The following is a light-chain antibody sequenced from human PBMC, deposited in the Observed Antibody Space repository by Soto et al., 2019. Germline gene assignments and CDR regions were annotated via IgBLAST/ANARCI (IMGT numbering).Light chain of an antibody. J-gene: IGLJ2*01. CDR3: NSYTSSSNLV. Sequence: QSALTQPASVSGSPGQSITISCTGTSSDVGGYNYVSWYQQHPGKAPKLLIYDVSNRPSVVSNRFSGSKSCNTASLTISGLQSEDEADYYCNSYTSSSNLVFGGGTQLAVL. CDR1: SSDVGGYNY. V-gene: IGLV2-14*01. CDR2: DVS.